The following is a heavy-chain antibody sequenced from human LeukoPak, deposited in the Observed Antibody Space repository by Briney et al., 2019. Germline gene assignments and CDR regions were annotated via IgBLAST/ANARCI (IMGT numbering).Heavy chain of an antibody. CDR3: AKDGGGWVDY. D-gene: IGHD3-16*01. CDR2: ISWNGGSI. V-gene: IGHV3-9*01. Sequence: GRSLRLSCAASGFTFGGYAMHWVRQAPGKGLEWVSGISWNGGSIGYADSVKGRFTISRDNAKNSLYLQMNSLSAEETALYYCAKDGGGWVDYWGQGTLVTVSS. CDR1: GFTFGGYA. J-gene: IGHJ4*02.